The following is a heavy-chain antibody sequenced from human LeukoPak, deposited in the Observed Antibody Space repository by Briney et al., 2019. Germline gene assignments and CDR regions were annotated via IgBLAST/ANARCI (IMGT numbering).Heavy chain of an antibody. D-gene: IGHD6-6*01. V-gene: IGHV3-74*01. Sequence: QPGGSLRLSCAASGFTLSSYWMHWVRQAPGKGLVWVSHINIDGSNTRYADSVKGRFTISRDNAENTLYLQMNSLRVDDTAEYYCATSRTFDYWGQGTLVTVSS. CDR3: ATSRTFDY. CDR1: GFTLSSYW. J-gene: IGHJ4*02. CDR2: INIDGSNT.